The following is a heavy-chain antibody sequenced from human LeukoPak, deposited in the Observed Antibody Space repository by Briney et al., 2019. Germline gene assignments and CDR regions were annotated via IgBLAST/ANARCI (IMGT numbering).Heavy chain of an antibody. CDR2: ISYDGSNK. CDR1: GFTFSSYA. D-gene: IGHD2-8*01. V-gene: IGHV3-30*01. J-gene: IGHJ4*02. Sequence: GRSLKLSCAASGFTFSSYAMHWVRQAPGKGLEWVAVISYDGSNKYYADSVKGRFPISRDNSKNTLYLQMNSLRAEDTAVYYCARDTSGYCTNGVCYDFDYWGQGTLVTVSS. CDR3: ARDTSGYCTNGVCYDFDY.